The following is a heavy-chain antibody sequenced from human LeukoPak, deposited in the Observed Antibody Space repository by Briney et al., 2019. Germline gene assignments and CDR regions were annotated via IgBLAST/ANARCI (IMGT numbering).Heavy chain of an antibody. CDR2: INTGGSST. J-gene: IGHJ4*02. CDR3: ARSNQADDY. CDR1: GFTFSNYW. V-gene: IGHV3-74*01. D-gene: IGHD4-11*01. Sequence: GGSLRLSCTASGFTFSNYWMHWVRQVPGKGLVWVSRINTGGSSTTYADSVKGRFTISRDNARNTLYLQMNSLRVEDTAVYYCARSNQADDYWGQGTLVTVSS.